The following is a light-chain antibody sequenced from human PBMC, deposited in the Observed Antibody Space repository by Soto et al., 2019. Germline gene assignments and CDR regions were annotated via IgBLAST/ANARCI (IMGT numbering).Light chain of an antibody. Sequence: EIVLTQSPGTLSLSPGERATLSCRASQSVSSRFLAWFQQKPGQAPRLLIYGVSSRVTGIPDRFSGSGSGTDFTLIIYRLEPEDFAEYYCQHYDGPPFAFGPGTKVD. CDR1: QSVSSRF. CDR2: GVS. J-gene: IGKJ3*01. V-gene: IGKV3-20*01. CDR3: QHYDGPPFA.